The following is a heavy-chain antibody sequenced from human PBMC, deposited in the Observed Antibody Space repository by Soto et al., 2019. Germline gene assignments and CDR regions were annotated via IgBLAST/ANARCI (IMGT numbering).Heavy chain of an antibody. CDR3: ARALNLVVVPAVPGY. CDR1: GYSFTSYW. Sequence: GESLKISCKGSGYSFTSYWIGWVRQMPGKGLEWMGIIYPGDSDTRYSPSFQGQVTISADKSISTAYLQWSSLKASDTAMYYCARALNLVVVPAVPGYWGQGTLVIVSS. J-gene: IGHJ4*02. CDR2: IYPGDSDT. V-gene: IGHV5-51*01. D-gene: IGHD2-2*01.